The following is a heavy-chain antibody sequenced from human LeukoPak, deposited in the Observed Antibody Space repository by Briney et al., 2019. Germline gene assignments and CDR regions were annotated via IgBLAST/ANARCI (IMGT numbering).Heavy chain of an antibody. V-gene: IGHV4-59*01. CDR3: ARGGDFWSDYIDAFDI. CDR1: GGSISSYY. Sequence: PSETLSLTCTVSGGSISSYYWSWIRQPPGKGLEWIGYIYYSGSTNYNPSLKSRVTISVDTSKNQFSLKLSSVTAADTAVYYCARGGDFWSDYIDAFDIWGQGTMVTVSS. J-gene: IGHJ3*02. CDR2: IYYSGST. D-gene: IGHD3-3*01.